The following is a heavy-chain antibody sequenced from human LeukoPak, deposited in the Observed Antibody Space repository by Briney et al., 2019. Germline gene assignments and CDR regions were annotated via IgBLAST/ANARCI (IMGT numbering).Heavy chain of an antibody. D-gene: IGHD2-15*01. V-gene: IGHV1-2*02. CDR1: GYTFTCYY. CDR2: INPNSRRT. CDR3: ARMVDWVAFDI. J-gene: IGHJ3*02. Sequence: GASGKVSCKASGYTFTCYYMHWVRQAPGQGLEWMGWINPNSRRTNYAQKFQGRVTMTRDTSISTAYMELSRLRSDDTAVYYCARMVDWVAFDIWGQGTMVTVSS.